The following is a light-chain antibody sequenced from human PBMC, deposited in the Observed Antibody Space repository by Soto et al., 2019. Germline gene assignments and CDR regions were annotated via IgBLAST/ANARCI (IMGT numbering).Light chain of an antibody. V-gene: IGKV1-39*01. CDR2: TAS. CDR1: PYISNY. Sequence: DIKMTQSPSSLSASVGDRVTITCRASPYISNYLNWYQQKSGTAPKLLIHTASTLQSGVPSRFSGRGSGPDFTLTISSVQPDDFASYFCQQSYSTPPTFGQGTTLEIK. CDR3: QQSYSTPPT. J-gene: IGKJ2*01.